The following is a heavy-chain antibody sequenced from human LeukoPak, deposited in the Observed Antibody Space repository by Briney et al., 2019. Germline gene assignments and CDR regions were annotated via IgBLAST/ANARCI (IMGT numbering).Heavy chain of an antibody. J-gene: IGHJ4*02. V-gene: IGHV3-30-3*01. D-gene: IGHD4-17*01. CDR2: ISFDGSNK. Sequence: GGSLRLSCAASGFTFSSYAMHWVRQAPGRGLEWVAVISFDGSNKYYPNSVKGRFTISRDTSKNTLYLQMNSLRAEDTAVYFCARGDLYGDYVDYWGQGTLVTVSS. CDR1: GFTFSSYA. CDR3: ARGDLYGDYVDY.